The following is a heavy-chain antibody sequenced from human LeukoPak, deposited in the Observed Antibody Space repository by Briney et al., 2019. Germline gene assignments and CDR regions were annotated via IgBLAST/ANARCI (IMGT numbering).Heavy chain of an antibody. J-gene: IGHJ4*02. CDR3: ARVTSGWTRFDY. V-gene: IGHV4-59*01. D-gene: IGHD6-19*01. Sequence: SETLSLTCTVSGGSISSYYWSWIRQPPGEGLEWIGYIYYSGSTNYNPSLKSRVTISIDTSKNQFSLKLGSVTAADTAVYYCARVTSGWTRFDYWGQGTLVTVSS. CDR1: GGSISSYY. CDR2: IYYSGST.